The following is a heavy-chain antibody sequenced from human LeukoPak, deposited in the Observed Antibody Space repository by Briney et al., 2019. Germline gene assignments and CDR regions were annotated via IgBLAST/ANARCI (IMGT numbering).Heavy chain of an antibody. CDR2: IYTSGST. CDR1: GGSISSYY. D-gene: IGHD3-22*01. Sequence: SETLSLTCTVSGGSISSYYWSWIRQPAGKGLEWIGRIYTSGSTNYNPSLKRRVTMSVDTSKNHFSLKLSSVTAADTAVYYCARAIKYYYDSSGSFYFDYWGQGTLVTVSS. J-gene: IGHJ4*02. CDR3: ARAIKYYYDSSGSFYFDY. V-gene: IGHV4-4*07.